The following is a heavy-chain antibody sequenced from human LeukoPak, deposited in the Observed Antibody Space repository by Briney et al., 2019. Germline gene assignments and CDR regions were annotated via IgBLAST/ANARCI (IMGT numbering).Heavy chain of an antibody. CDR3: AKIHPSERAMVRGAIDY. V-gene: IGHV3-30*02. CDR1: GFTFSSYG. J-gene: IGHJ4*02. Sequence: GGSLRLSCAASGFTFSSYGMHWVRQAPGMRLEWVAFIRYDGSNKYYADSVKGRFTISRDNSKNTLYLQMNSLRAEDTAVYYCAKIHPSERAMVRGAIDYWGQGTLVTVSS. D-gene: IGHD3-10*01. CDR2: IRYDGSNK.